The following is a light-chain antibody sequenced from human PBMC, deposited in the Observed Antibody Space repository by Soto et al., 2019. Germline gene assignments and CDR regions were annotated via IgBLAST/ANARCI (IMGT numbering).Light chain of an antibody. CDR2: KAS. V-gene: IGKV1-5*03. CDR3: QQYISYLYT. CDR1: QSISSW. Sequence: DIQMTQSPSTLSASVGDRVTITCRASQSISSWLAWYQQKPGKAPKLLIYKASSLESGVPSRFSGSGSGTELTLTISSLQPDDFATYYCQQYISYLYTFGQGTKLEIK. J-gene: IGKJ2*01.